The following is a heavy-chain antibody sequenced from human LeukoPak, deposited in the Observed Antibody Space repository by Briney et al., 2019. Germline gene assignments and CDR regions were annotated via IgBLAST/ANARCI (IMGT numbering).Heavy chain of an antibody. CDR2: INHSGST. CDR1: GGSFSGYY. D-gene: IGHD3-3*01. J-gene: IGHJ2*01. V-gene: IGHV4-34*01. Sequence: SETLSLTCAVYGGSFSGYYWSWIRQPPGKGLEWIGEINHSGSTNYNPSLKSRVTISVDTSKNQFSLKLSSVTAADTAVYYCARGRRYYDFWSGPNYWYFDLWGRGTLVTVSS. CDR3: ARGRRYYDFWSGPNYWYFDL.